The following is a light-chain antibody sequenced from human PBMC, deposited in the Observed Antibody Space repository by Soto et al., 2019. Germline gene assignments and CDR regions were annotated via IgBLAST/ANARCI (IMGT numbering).Light chain of an antibody. V-gene: IGKV3-20*01. J-gene: IGKJ2*01. CDR1: QSVSSSY. CDR2: GAS. CDR3: QQDSSAPYT. Sequence: EIGGTQSPGTLSLSPGERATLSCRAGQSVSSSYLAWYQQKPGQASRLLIYGASSRATGIPDRFSGNGSVTYFTVPISRLEPEDFAVYYCQQDSSAPYTFGQGTKLQIK.